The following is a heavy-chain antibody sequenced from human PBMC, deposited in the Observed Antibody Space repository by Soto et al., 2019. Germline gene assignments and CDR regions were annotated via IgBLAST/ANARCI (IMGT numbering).Heavy chain of an antibody. Sequence: SETLTLTCTVSGGSISGYFWSWIRQPPGKGLDWVGYIYFSGITNYNPSLKSRVSLLVDTSKNYFSLSLNSVTAADTAVYYCARARSGYNIDAFDIWGQGKMVTVSS. J-gene: IGHJ3*02. D-gene: IGHD5-12*01. CDR1: GGSISGYF. CDR2: IYFSGIT. CDR3: ARARSGYNIDAFDI. V-gene: IGHV4-59*01.